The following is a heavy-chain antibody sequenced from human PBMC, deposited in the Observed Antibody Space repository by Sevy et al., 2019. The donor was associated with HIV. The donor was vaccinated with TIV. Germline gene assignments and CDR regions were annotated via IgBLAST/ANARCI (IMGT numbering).Heavy chain of an antibody. Sequence: GGSLRLSCAASGFTFSSYWMSWVRQAPGKGLEWVANIKQDGSEKYYVDSVKDRFTISRDNAKNSLYLQMNGLRAEDTAVYNCALPPTTVTLWGYYYYGMDVWGQGTTVTVSS. V-gene: IGHV3-7*01. J-gene: IGHJ6*02. CDR1: GFTFSSYW. CDR2: IKQDGSEK. D-gene: IGHD4-4*01. CDR3: ALPPTTVTLWGYYYYGMDV.